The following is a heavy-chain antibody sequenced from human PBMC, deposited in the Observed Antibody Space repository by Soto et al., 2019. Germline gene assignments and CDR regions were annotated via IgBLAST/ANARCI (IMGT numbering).Heavy chain of an antibody. V-gene: IGHV4-31*03. CDR2: IYYSGST. CDR1: GGSISSGVYY. D-gene: IGHD3-9*01. CDR3: ARRGILTGPDY. Sequence: PSETLSLTCTVSGGSISSGVYYWSWIRQHPGKGLEWIGYIYYSGSTYYNPSLKSRVTISVDTSKNQFSLKLSSVTAADTAVYYCARRGILTGPDYWGQGTLVTVSS. J-gene: IGHJ4*02.